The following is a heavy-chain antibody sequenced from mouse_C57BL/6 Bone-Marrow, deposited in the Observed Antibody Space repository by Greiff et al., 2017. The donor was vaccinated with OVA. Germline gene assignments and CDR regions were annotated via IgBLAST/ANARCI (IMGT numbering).Heavy chain of an antibody. CDR1: GYTFTSYW. CDR3: AMGLLRAMDY. V-gene: IGHV1-69*01. CDR2: IDPSDSYT. J-gene: IGHJ4*01. Sequence: QVQLQQPGAELVMPGASVKLSCKASGYTFTSYWMHWVKQRPGQGLEWIGEIDPSDSYTNYNQKFKGKSTLTVDKSSSTAYMQLSSLTSEDSAVYYCAMGLLRAMDYWGKGTSVTVSS. D-gene: IGHD1-1*01.